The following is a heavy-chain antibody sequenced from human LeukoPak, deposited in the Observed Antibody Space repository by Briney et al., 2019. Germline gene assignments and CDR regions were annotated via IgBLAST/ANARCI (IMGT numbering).Heavy chain of an antibody. CDR1: GYTFTSYG. Sequence: ASVKVSCKASGYTFTSYGISWVRQAPGQGLEWMGWIGAYNGNTNYAQKLQGRVTMTTDTSTSTAYMELRSLRSDDTAVYYCARGLYCTNGVCYIVAFDIWGQGTMVTVSS. CDR3: ARGLYCTNGVCYIVAFDI. V-gene: IGHV1-18*01. J-gene: IGHJ3*02. CDR2: IGAYNGNT. D-gene: IGHD2-8*01.